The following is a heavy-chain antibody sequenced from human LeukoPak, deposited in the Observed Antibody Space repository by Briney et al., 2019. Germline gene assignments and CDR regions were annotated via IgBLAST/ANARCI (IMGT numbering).Heavy chain of an antibody. CDR1: GGSFSGYY. CDR2: INHSGST. Sequence: PSETLSLTCAVYGGSFSGYYWSWVRQPPRKGLEWIGEINHSGSTNYNPSLKSRVTISVDTSKNQFSLKLSSVTAADTAVYYCARGGLTGTNARGLWGHYYYYYMDVWGKGTTVTVSS. J-gene: IGHJ6*03. V-gene: IGHV4-34*01. CDR3: ARGGLTGTNARGLWGHYYYYYMDV. D-gene: IGHD1-7*01.